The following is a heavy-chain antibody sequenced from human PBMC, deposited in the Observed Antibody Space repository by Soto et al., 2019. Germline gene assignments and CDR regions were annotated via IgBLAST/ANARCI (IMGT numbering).Heavy chain of an antibody. J-gene: IGHJ4*02. D-gene: IGHD6-19*01. CDR1: GGSISSYY. CDR2: IYYSGST. V-gene: IGHV4-59*01. Sequence: LSLTCTVSGGSISSYYWSWIRQPPGKGLERIGYIYYSGSTNYNPSLKSRVTISVDTSKNQFSLKLSSVTAADTAVYYCARDSSGWYVFDYWGQGTLVTVSS. CDR3: ARDSSGWYVFDY.